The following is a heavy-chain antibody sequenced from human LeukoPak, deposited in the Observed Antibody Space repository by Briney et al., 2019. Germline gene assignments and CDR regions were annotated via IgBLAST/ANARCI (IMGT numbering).Heavy chain of an antibody. CDR3: ARGIMPGYSSGWPLDY. J-gene: IGHJ4*02. V-gene: IGHV4-39*07. CDR1: GGSISSSSYY. D-gene: IGHD6-19*01. CDR2: IYYSGST. Sequence: SETLSLTCTVSGGSISSSSYYWGWIRQPPGKGLEWIGSIYYSGSTYYNPSLKSRVTISVDTSKNQFSLKLSSVTAADTAVYYCARGIMPGYSSGWPLDYWGQGTLVTVSS.